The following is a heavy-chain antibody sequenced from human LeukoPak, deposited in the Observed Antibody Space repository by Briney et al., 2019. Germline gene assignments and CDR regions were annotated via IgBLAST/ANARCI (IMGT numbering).Heavy chain of an antibody. CDR2: ISGSDDST. V-gene: IGHV3-23*01. Sequence: GRSLRLSCAASGFTFSSYAMSWVRQAPGKGLEWVLGISGSDDSTYNADSVKGRFTISRDNSKNTLYLQMNNLRVEDTAVYYCVKDGSDYYYDSRGYYYYYYGMDVWGQGITVTVSS. CDR3: VKDGSDYYYDSRGYYYYYYGMDV. D-gene: IGHD3-22*01. CDR1: GFTFSSYA. J-gene: IGHJ6*02.